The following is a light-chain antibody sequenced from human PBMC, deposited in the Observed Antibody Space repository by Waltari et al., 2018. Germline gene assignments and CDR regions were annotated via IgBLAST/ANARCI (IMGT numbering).Light chain of an antibody. J-gene: IGKJ1*01. V-gene: IGKV1-5*03. CDR3: QQYDSYSGT. CDR1: QSISSW. CDR2: KAS. Sequence: DIQMTQSPSTLSASVGDRVTITCRASQSISSWLAWYQQKPGKAPKLLIYKASSLESGVPPRFSGSGSGTDFTLTISSLQPDDFATYYCQQYDSYSGTFGQGTKVEIK.